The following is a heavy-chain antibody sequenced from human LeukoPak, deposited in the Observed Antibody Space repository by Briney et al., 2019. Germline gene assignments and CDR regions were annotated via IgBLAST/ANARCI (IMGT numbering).Heavy chain of an antibody. V-gene: IGHV3-53*01. J-gene: IGHJ4*02. D-gene: IGHD4/OR15-4a*01. CDR3: ARRAGAYSHPYDY. CDR2: IYSDNT. CDR1: GFTFSDYS. Sequence: GGSLRLSCAASGFTFSDYSMSWVRQAPGKGLEWVSFIYSDNTHYSDSVKGRFTISRDNPKNTLYLQMNSLRAEDTAVYYCARRAGAYSHPYDYWGQGTLVTVSS.